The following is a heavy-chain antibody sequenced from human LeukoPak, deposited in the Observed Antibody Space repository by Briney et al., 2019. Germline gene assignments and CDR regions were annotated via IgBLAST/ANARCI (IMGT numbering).Heavy chain of an antibody. Sequence: NPSETLSLTCTVSGGSISSYYWSWIRQPPGKGLEWIGYIYYSGSTNYNPSLKSRVTISVDTSKNQFSLKLSSVTAADTAVYYCARFSGNCSSTSCYRGWYAFDIWGQGTMVTVSS. CDR2: IYYSGST. D-gene: IGHD2-2*01. CDR1: GGSISSYY. J-gene: IGHJ3*02. CDR3: ARFSGNCSSTSCYRGWYAFDI. V-gene: IGHV4-59*12.